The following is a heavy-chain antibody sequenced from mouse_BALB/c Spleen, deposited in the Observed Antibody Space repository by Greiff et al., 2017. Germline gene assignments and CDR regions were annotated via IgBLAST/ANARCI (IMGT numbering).Heavy chain of an antibody. CDR2: IWSGGST. Sequence: VQLVESGPGLVAPSQSLSITCTVSGFSFTSYGVHWVRQSPGKGLEWLGVIWSGGSTDYNAAFISRLSISKDNSKSHVFFKMNSLQANDTAIYYCSRVRYGNYAMDYWGQGTSVTVSS. D-gene: IGHD2-1*01. J-gene: IGHJ4*01. CDR1: GFSFTSYG. CDR3: SRVRYGNYAMDY. V-gene: IGHV2-2*02.